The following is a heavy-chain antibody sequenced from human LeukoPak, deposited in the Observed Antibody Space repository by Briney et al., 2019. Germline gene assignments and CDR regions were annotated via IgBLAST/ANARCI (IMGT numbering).Heavy chain of an antibody. Sequence: PGGSLRLSCAASGFTFSLYGMHWVRQAPGKGLEWVAVISFDGSDKYYADFVKGRFTISRDNSKNTVYLQMNSLRAEDTAIYYCAKDRGWCFDCWGQGTLVTVSS. CDR2: ISFDGSDK. CDR3: AKDRGWCFDC. J-gene: IGHJ4*02. D-gene: IGHD6-19*01. CDR1: GFTFSLYG. V-gene: IGHV3-30*18.